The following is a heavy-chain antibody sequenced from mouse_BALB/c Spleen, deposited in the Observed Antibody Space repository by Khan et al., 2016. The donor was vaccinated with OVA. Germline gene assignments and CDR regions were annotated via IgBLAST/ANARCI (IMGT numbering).Heavy chain of an antibody. CDR2: IRNGGGSS. Sequence: EVELVESGGGLVQPGGTLKLSCATSGFTFSDFYMCWVRQTPEKRLEWVAYIRNGGGSSYYPDTVKGRFTISRDNAKHTLYLQMSRLTSEDTAIYYCARRGDVYSWFTYWGQGTLVTVSA. D-gene: IGHD2-3*01. V-gene: IGHV5-12*02. J-gene: IGHJ3*01. CDR3: ARRGDVYSWFTY. CDR1: GFTFSDFY.